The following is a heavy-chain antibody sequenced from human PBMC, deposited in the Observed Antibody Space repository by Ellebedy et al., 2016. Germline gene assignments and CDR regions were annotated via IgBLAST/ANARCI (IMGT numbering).Heavy chain of an antibody. D-gene: IGHD3-3*01. CDR2: IDFSGTGT. CDR1: GFTFSIAG. CDR3: ARDGSEWSRDY. Sequence: GESVKISXAASGFTFSIAGMTWVRQAPGKGLEWVATIDFSGTGTYYADSVKGRFIISRDNTKNSLFLQMNSLGVEDTAVYYCARDGSEWSRDYWGQGTLVTVSS. J-gene: IGHJ4*02. V-gene: IGHV3-21*06.